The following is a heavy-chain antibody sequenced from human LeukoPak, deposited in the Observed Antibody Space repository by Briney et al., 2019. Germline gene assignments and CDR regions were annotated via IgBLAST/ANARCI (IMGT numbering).Heavy chain of an antibody. CDR1: GGSISSGDYY. CDR2: IYYSGST. Sequence: SQTLSLTCTVSGGSISSGDYYWSWIRQPPGKGLEWIGYIYYSGSTYYNPSLKSRATISVDTSKNQFSLKLSSVTAADTAVYYCARVNDCSSTSCYTGDYYYYMDVWGKGTTVTVSS. D-gene: IGHD2-2*02. V-gene: IGHV4-30-4*08. J-gene: IGHJ6*03. CDR3: ARVNDCSSTSCYTGDYYYYMDV.